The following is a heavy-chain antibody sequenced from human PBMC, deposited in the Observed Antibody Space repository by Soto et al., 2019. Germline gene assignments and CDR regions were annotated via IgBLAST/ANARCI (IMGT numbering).Heavy chain of an antibody. V-gene: IGHV3-23*01. D-gene: IGHD2-15*01. J-gene: IGHJ5*02. CDR2: ISGSGANT. CDR1: GFTFSSYA. Sequence: GGSLRLSCAASGFTFSSYAMSWVRQAPGKGLEWVSAISGSGANTYYADSVKGRFTISRDKSQNTVYLQMNSLRAEDTALYYCAKDNRIVVANNWFDPWSQGTLVTVSS. CDR3: AKDNRIVVANNWFDP.